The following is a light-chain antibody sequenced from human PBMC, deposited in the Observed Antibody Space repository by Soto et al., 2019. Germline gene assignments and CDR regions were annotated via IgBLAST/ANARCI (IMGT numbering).Light chain of an antibody. J-gene: IGKJ1*01. CDR1: QSVSSK. V-gene: IGKV3-15*01. Sequence: EIVITQSPGPLSVSPGERATLSCRASQSVSSKLAWYQQKPGQAPRLLIYGASTRATGIPARFSGSGSGTDFTLTISSLQPEDFATYYCQQSYSTLWTFGQGTKVDIK. CDR3: QQSYSTLWT. CDR2: GAS.